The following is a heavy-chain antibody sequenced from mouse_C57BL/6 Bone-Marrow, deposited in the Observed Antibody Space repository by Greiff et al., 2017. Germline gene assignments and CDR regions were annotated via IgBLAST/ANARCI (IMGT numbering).Heavy chain of an antibody. Sequence: EVHLVESGGGLVQPGGSLKLSCAASGFTFSDYYMYWVRQTPEKRLEWVAYISNGGGSTYYPDTVKGRFTISRDNAKNTLYLQMSRLKSEDTAMYYCARRVYGFYAMDYWGQGTSVTVSS. J-gene: IGHJ4*01. CDR1: GFTFSDYY. V-gene: IGHV5-12*01. CDR3: ARRVYGFYAMDY. CDR2: ISNGGGST. D-gene: IGHD2-2*01.